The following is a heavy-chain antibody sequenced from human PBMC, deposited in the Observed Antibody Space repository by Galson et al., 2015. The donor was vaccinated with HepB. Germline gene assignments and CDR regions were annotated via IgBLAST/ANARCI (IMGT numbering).Heavy chain of an antibody. J-gene: IGHJ5*02. V-gene: IGHV4-39*01. D-gene: IGHD1-1*01. Sequence: SETLSLTCTVSGGSISSSSYYWGWIRQPPGKGLEWIGSIYYSGSTYYNPSLKSRATISVDTSKNQFSLKLSSVTAADTAVYYCARQIKVEPIIFPTLNWFDPWGQGTLVTVSS. CDR2: IYYSGST. CDR1: GGSISSSSYY. CDR3: ARQIKVEPIIFPTLNWFDP.